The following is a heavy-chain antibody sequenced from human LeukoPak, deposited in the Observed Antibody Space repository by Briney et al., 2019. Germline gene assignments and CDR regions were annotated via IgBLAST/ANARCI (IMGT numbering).Heavy chain of an antibody. V-gene: IGHV3-23*01. D-gene: IGHD2-8*01. CDR1: GFTFSSYA. J-gene: IGHJ4*02. CDR3: AKNSIVLMVYAKILDY. Sequence: GGSLRLSCAASGFTFSSYAMSWVRQAPGXGLEWVSAISGSGGGTYYADSVKGRFTISRDNSKNTLYLQMNSLRAEDAAVYYCAKNSIVLMVYAKILDYWGQGTLVTVSS. CDR2: ISGSGGGT.